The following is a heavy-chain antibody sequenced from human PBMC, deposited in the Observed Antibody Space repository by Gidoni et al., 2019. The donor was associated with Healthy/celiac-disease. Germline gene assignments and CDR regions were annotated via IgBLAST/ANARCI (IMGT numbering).Heavy chain of an antibody. CDR2: IKSKTDGGTT. D-gene: IGHD2-15*01. CDR3: TTRGYCSGGSCLDY. CDR1: GFSFSNAW. Sequence: EVQLVESGGGLVKPGGSLSLSCAASGFSFSNAWMSWVRQAPGKGLEWVGRIKSKTDGGTTDYAAPVKGRFTISRDDSKNTLYLQMNSLKTEDTAVYYCTTRGYCSGGSCLDYWGQGTLVTVSS. V-gene: IGHV3-15*01. J-gene: IGHJ4*02.